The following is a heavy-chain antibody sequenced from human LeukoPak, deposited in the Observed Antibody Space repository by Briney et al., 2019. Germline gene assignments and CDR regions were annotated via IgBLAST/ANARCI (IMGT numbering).Heavy chain of an antibody. CDR2: IKQDGSEK. CDR3: ARERLGQWLVPQYFDY. V-gene: IGHV3-7*01. J-gene: IGHJ4*02. Sequence: GGSLRPSCVASGFTFSNYWMNWVSQAPGKGLEWVATIKQDGSEKYYADSVKGRFTISRDNSKNTLYLQMNSLRAEDTAVYYCARERLGQWLVPQYFDYWGQGTLVTVSS. CDR1: GFTFSNYW. D-gene: IGHD6-19*01.